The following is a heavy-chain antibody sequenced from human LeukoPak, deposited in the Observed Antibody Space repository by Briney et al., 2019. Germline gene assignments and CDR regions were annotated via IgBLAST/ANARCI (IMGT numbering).Heavy chain of an antibody. CDR3: ATDVNTPIGY. D-gene: IGHD6-13*01. J-gene: IGHJ4*02. Sequence: GGSLRLSCVASGFIFSTFWMTWVRQAPGKGLEWVSLIHSDDNTFYADSVKGRFTISRDNSKNTMYLQMNSLRAEDTAVYYCATDVNTPIGYWGQGTLVTVSS. CDR1: GFIFSTFW. CDR2: IHSDDNT. V-gene: IGHV3-53*01.